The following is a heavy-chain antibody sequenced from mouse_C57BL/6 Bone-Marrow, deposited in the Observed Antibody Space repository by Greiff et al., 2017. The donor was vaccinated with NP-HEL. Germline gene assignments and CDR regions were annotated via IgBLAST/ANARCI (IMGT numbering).Heavy chain of an antibody. Sequence: QVQLQQPGAELVKPGASVKLSCKASGYTFTSYWMHWVKQRPGQGLEWIGMIHPNSGSTNYNEKFKSKATLTVDKSSSTAYMQLSSLTSEDSAVYYCASYYYGRNYYAMDYWGQGTSVTVSS. CDR2: IHPNSGST. V-gene: IGHV1-64*01. D-gene: IGHD1-1*01. J-gene: IGHJ4*01. CDR3: ASYYYGRNYYAMDY. CDR1: GYTFTSYW.